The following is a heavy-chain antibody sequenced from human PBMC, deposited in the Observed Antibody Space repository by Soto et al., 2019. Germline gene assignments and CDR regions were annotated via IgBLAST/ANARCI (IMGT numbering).Heavy chain of an antibody. D-gene: IGHD6-6*01. CDR1: GFTFSSYS. CDR2: ISSSGSTI. Sequence: EVQLVESGGGLVKPGGSLRLSCAASGFTFSSYSMNWVRQAPGKGLEWVSYISSSGSTIYYADSVKGRFTISRDNAKNSLYLQMNSLRAEDTAVYYCARGPYSSSSGFFGDWGQGTLVTVSS. J-gene: IGHJ4*02. V-gene: IGHV3-21*05. CDR3: ARGPYSSSSGFFGD.